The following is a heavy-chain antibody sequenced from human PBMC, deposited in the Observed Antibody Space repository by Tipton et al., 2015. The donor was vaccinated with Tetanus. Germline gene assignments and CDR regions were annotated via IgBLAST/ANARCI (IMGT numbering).Heavy chain of an antibody. J-gene: IGHJ5*02. CDR1: GGSMRSYY. CDR2: IYSSGGA. V-gene: IGHV4-59*01. CDR3: VRSSLIRVSDKGGVAWFAP. D-gene: IGHD3-16*01. Sequence: TLSLTCIVSGGSMRSYYWSWIRQPPGKGLEWIGHIYSSGGARYNPSPKSRTTMSVDRSTSQFSLEVTSVTAAVTAMYYCVRSSLIRVSDKGGVAWFAPWGHGTLVTVSS.